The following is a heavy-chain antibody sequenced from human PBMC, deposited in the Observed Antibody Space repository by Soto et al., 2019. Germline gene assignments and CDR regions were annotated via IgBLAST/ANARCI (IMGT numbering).Heavy chain of an antibody. CDR2: IYHAGSV. Sequence: ASETLSLTCAVSGYSIGSGYYWAWIRQSPGKGLEWIGSIYHAGSVYYNPSLNGRVALSMDTSKNHFSLKLTSVTAADTAVYYCDRTFDYYGMDVWGQGTTVTVSS. CDR3: DRTFDYYGMDV. CDR1: GYSIGSGYY. V-gene: IGHV4-38-2*01. J-gene: IGHJ6*02.